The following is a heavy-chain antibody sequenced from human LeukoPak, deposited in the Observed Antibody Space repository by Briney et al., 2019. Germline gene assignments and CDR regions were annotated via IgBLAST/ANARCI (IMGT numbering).Heavy chain of an antibody. D-gene: IGHD3-9*01. V-gene: IGHV3-11*04. CDR2: ISSSGSTI. CDR1: GFTFSDYY. J-gene: IGHJ4*02. Sequence: GGSLRLSCAASGFTFSDYYMSWIRQAPGKGLEWVSYISSSGSTIYYADSVKGRFTISRDNAKNSLYLQMNSLRAEDTAVYYCARDGIPTYYDILTGYDYWGQGTLVTVSS. CDR3: ARDGIPTYYDILTGYDY.